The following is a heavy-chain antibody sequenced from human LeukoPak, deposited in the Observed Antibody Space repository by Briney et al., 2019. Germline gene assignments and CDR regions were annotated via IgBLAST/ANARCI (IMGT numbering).Heavy chain of an antibody. J-gene: IGHJ4*02. D-gene: IGHD3-16*02. CDR3: ARSHDHLWGNYPDY. CDR2: IHHDGRV. CDR1: GGSIDSTNW. Sequence: SETLSLTCDVSGGSIDSTNWWNWVRQPPGKGLEWIGEIHHDGRVNYNPSLKSRVTLSVDKSKNQFSLRLNSVTAADTAMYYCARSHDHLWGNYPDYWGQGTLVTISS. V-gene: IGHV4/OR15-8*01.